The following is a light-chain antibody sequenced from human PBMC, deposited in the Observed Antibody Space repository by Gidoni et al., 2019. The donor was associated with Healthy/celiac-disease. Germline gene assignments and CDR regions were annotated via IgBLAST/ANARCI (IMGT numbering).Light chain of an antibody. CDR2: KAS. V-gene: IGKV1-5*03. J-gene: IGKJ1*01. CDR1: QSISSW. Sequence: DIQMTPSPSTLSASVGDRVTITCRASQSISSWLAWYQQKPGKAPKLLIYKASSLESGVPSRFSGSGSGTEFTLTISSLQPDDFATYYCQQYNSYSRTFGQWTKVEIK. CDR3: QQYNSYSRT.